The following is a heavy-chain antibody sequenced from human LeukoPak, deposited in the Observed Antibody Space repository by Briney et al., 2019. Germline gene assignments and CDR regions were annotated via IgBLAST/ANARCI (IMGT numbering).Heavy chain of an antibody. Sequence: SETLSLTCTVPGGSISSYYWSWIRQPPGKGLEWIGYIHYSGSTNYNPSLKSRVTISVDTSKNQFSLKLSSVTAADTAVYYCARGRGDFGDRFAYWGQGTLVTVSS. CDR1: GGSISSYY. CDR2: IHYSGST. D-gene: IGHD4-17*01. V-gene: IGHV4-59*01. CDR3: ARGRGDFGDRFAY. J-gene: IGHJ4*02.